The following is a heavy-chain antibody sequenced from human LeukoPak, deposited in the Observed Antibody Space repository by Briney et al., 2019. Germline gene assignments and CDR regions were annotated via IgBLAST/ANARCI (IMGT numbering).Heavy chain of an antibody. J-gene: IGHJ3*02. V-gene: IGHV3-7*01. Sequence: PGGSLRLSCAASGFTFSSYAMSWVRQAPGKGLEWVANIKQDGSEKYYVDSVKGRFTISRDNAKNSLYLQMNSLRAEDTAVYYCARDRGWELLSWAAFDIWGQGTMVTVSS. D-gene: IGHD1-26*01. CDR2: IKQDGSEK. CDR1: GFTFSSYA. CDR3: ARDRGWELLSWAAFDI.